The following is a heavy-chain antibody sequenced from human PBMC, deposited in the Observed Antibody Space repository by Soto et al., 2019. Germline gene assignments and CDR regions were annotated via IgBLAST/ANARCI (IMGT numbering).Heavy chain of an antibody. V-gene: IGHV3-9*01. D-gene: IGHD6-19*01. CDR2: ISWNSGSI. CDR3: AKDGEDRPYSSGWYGEFDY. J-gene: IGHJ4*02. Sequence: GGSLRLSCAASGFTFDDYAMHWVRQAPGKGLEWVSGISWNSGSIGYADSGKGRLTISRDNAKNSLYLQMNSLRAEDTALYYCAKDGEDRPYSSGWYGEFDYWGQGTLVTVSS. CDR1: GFTFDDYA.